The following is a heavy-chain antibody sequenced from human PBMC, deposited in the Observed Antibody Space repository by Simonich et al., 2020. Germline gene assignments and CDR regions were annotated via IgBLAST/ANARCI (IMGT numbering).Heavy chain of an antibody. Sequence: QVQLVQSGAEVKKPGSSVKVSCKASGGTFSSYAISWVRQAPGQGLEWMGWVIPIIGTANDAQNCQGRVTITADKSTSTAYMELSSLRSEDTAVYYCARGGLADRRIVYYYYMDVWGKGTTVTVSS. D-gene: IGHD2-15*01. V-gene: IGHV1-69*06. CDR2: VIPIIGTA. J-gene: IGHJ6*03. CDR1: GGTFSSYA. CDR3: ARGGLADRRIVYYYYMDV.